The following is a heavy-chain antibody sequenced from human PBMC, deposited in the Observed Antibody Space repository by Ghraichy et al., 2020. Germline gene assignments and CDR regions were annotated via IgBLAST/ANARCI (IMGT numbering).Heavy chain of an antibody. CDR3: ARGLRFYDTTDVDN. J-gene: IGHJ4*02. CDR2: IYSDDRT. Sequence: GGSLRLSCAASGFSVSSNHMSWVRQAPGKGLEWVSVIYSDDRTDYADSVKGRFNLSRDKSKNTVYLQMNSLRVEDMAVYYCARGLRFYDTTDVDNWGQGILVTVSS. D-gene: IGHD2/OR15-2a*01. CDR1: GFSVSSNH. V-gene: IGHV3-53*01.